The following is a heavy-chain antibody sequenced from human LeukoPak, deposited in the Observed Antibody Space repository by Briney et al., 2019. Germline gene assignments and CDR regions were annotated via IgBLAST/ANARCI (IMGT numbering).Heavy chain of an antibody. D-gene: IGHD6-13*01. Sequence: SETLSLTCTVSGGSISSYYWSWIRQPPGKGLEWIGNIYYSGSTNYNPSLKSRVTISVDTSKNQFSLKLSSVTAADTAVYYCARILGSSSWYYFDYWGQGTLVTVSS. V-gene: IGHV4-59*01. CDR3: ARILGSSSWYYFDY. J-gene: IGHJ4*02. CDR2: IYYSGST. CDR1: GGSISSYY.